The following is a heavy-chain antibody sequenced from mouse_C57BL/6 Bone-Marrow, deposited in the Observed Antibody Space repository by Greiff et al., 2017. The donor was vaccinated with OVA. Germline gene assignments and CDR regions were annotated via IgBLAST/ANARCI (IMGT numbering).Heavy chain of an antibody. CDR1: GYTFTSYW. V-gene: IGHV1-69*01. CDR3: AREGDHYAMDY. Sequence: QVQLQQSGAELVMPGASVKLSCKASGYTFTSYWMHWVKQRPGQGLEWIGEIDPSDSYTNYNQKFKGKSTLTVDKSSSTAYMQLSSLTSEDSAVYYCAREGDHYAMDYWGQGASVTVSS. CDR2: IDPSDSYT. D-gene: IGHD3-3*01. J-gene: IGHJ4*01.